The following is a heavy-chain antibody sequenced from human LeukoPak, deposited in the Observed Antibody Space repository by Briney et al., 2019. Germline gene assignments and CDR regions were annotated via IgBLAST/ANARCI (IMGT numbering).Heavy chain of an antibody. CDR1: GVTFSNAW. CDR3: TTVGYYGSGGAFDI. D-gene: IGHD3-10*01. J-gene: IGHJ3*02. V-gene: IGHV3-15*01. Sequence: PGGSLRLSCAASGVTFSNAWMSWVRQAPGKGLEWGGRIKSKTDGGTTDYAAPVKGRFTISRDDSKNTLYLQMNSLKTEDTAVYYCTTVGYYGSGGAFDIWGQGTMVTVSS. CDR2: IKSKTDGGTT.